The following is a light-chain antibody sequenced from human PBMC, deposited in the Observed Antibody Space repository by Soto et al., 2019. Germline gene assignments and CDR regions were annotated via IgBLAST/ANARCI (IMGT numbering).Light chain of an antibody. CDR1: QSLLDRDDGNTY. CDR2: MVS. Sequence: DIVMTQTPLSLPVTPGEPASISCRSSQSLLDRDDGNTYLDWYVQKPGQSPQLLIYMVSYRASGVPDRFSGSGSGTDFTLKISRVEAEDVGVYYCMQALQSLTFGQGTRLEI. CDR3: MQALQSLT. V-gene: IGKV2-40*01. J-gene: IGKJ5*01.